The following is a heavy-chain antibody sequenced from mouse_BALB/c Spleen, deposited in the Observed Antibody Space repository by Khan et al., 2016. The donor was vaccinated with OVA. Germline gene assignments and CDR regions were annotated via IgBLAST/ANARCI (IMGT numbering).Heavy chain of an antibody. V-gene: IGHV5-12-2*01. CDR1: GFTFSSYT. D-gene: IGHD1-1*01. J-gene: IGHJ4*01. Sequence: EVELVESGGDLVQTGGSLKLSCAASGFTFSSYTMSWVRQTPEKRLEWVAFISNGGSNAYYPDTVKGRFTISRDNAKHTLYLQVSSLKSEDTAMYYCAGPSTTEYDYMMDHWGQGTSVTVSS. CDR3: AGPSTTEYDYMMDH. CDR2: ISNGGSNA.